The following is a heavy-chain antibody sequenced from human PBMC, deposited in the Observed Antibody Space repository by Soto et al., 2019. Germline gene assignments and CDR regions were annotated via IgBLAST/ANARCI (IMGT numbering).Heavy chain of an antibody. Sequence: QVQLVQSGAEVKKPGSSVKVSCKASGGTFSRYSITWVRQAPGHGLEWIGRIIPIFGIASYAQKFQGRVTITADESTSTAYMELGSLRSDDTAVYYCAREDRDRETVLVPAAIDGMDVWGQGTTVTVSS. CDR1: GGTFSRYS. D-gene: IGHD2-2*01. V-gene: IGHV1-69*08. CDR2: IIPIFGIA. J-gene: IGHJ6*02. CDR3: AREDRDRETVLVPAAIDGMDV.